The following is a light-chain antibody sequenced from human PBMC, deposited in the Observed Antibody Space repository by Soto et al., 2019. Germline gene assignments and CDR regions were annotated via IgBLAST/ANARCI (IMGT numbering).Light chain of an antibody. J-gene: IGKJ1*01. CDR2: GAV. CDR1: QRVSGSY. CDR3: HQYSSSPQT. Sequence: EIVLTQSPDTLSLSPGERATLSCRASQRVSGSYVAWYQQKFGQAPRLLIHGAVSRPAGIPDRFSGSGFGTDFTLTIIRLEPEDSSVYYCHQYSSSPQTFGQGTKVEIK. V-gene: IGKV3-20*01.